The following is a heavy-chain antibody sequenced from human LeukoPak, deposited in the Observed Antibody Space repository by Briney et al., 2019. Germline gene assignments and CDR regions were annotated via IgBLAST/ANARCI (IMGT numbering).Heavy chain of an antibody. J-gene: IGHJ4*02. CDR1: GFTVSSNY. V-gene: IGHV3-53*01. Sequence: GGSLRLSCAASGFTVSSNYMSWVRQAPGKGLEWVSVIYSGGSTYYADSVKGRFTISRDNSKNTLYLQMNSLRAEDTAVYYCARDFEGEVRRVRYSYEGLGYWGQGTLVTVSS. CDR2: IYSGGST. CDR3: ARDFEGEVRRVRYSYEGLGY. D-gene: IGHD5-18*01.